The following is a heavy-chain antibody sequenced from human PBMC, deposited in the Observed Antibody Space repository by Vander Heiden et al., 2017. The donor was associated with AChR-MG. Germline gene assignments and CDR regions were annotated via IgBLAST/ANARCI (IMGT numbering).Heavy chain of an antibody. CDR2: VNPSGGAT. Sequence: QVQLVQSGAEVKKPGASVKVSCTASGYTFDVYSITWVRQAPGRGLGWMGWVNPSGGATNYAQMFQGRVSMTTDTSISTAYMELRRLQSDDTAVYFCVRLPTQIPYDFWGQGTLVTVSS. J-gene: IGHJ4*02. CDR1: GYTFDVYS. CDR3: VRLPTQIPYDF. V-gene: IGHV1-2*02.